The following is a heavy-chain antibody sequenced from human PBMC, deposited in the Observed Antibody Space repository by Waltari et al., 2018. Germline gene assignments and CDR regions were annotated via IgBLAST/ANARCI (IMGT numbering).Heavy chain of an antibody. J-gene: IGHJ4*02. CDR3: ARRSYYYGSADY. CDR2: IYYSGST. CDR1: GGSISSSSYY. D-gene: IGHD3-10*01. Sequence: QLQLQESGPGLVKPSETLSLTCTVSGGSISSSSYYWGWIRQPPGKGLEWIGSIYYSGSTYYNPSLKSRVTISVDTSKNQFSLKLSSVTAADTAVYYCARRSYYYGSADYWGQGTLVTVSS. V-gene: IGHV4-39*01.